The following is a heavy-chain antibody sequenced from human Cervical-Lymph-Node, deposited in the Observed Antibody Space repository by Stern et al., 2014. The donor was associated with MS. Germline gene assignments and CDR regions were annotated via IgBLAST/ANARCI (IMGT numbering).Heavy chain of an antibody. CDR3: AKDINDYWSGPADY. D-gene: IGHD3-3*01. CDR2: INWSGGNT. CDR1: GVTFADHA. Sequence: QLVESGGGLVQPGRSLRLSCAASGVTFADHAMHWVRQAPGKGLEWVSGINWSGGNTGYADVVEGRFTISRDNAKNSLYLQINSLRVEDTAFYYCAKDINDYWSGPADYWGQGTLVTVSS. J-gene: IGHJ4*02. V-gene: IGHV3-9*01.